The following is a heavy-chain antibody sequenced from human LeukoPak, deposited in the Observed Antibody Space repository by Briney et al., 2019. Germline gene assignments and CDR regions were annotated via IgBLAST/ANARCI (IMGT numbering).Heavy chain of an antibody. D-gene: IGHD3-9*01. Sequence: SETLSLTCIVSGGSISSYYWGWIRQPPGKGLEWIGYIYYSGSTNYNPSLKSRVTISVDTSKNQFSLKLSSVTAADTAVYYCARGGRYYDILTGYYVMGTFDYWGQGTLVTVSS. CDR2: IYYSGST. CDR1: GGSISSYY. J-gene: IGHJ4*02. CDR3: ARGGRYYDILTGYYVMGTFDY. V-gene: IGHV4-59*01.